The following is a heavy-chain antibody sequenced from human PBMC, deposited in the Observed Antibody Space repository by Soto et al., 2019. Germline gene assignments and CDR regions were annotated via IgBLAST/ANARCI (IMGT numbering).Heavy chain of an antibody. Sequence: SVEVSCKESGGSFSSYASSWVRQAKGQGLEWMGGIIPNFGTANFAQKFQGRVTITADKSTSTAYMELSSLRSEDTAVYYCARARSGYSYGPYYYGMDVWGQGTTVTVAS. CDR1: GGSFSSYA. J-gene: IGHJ6*02. CDR3: ARARSGYSYGPYYYGMDV. D-gene: IGHD5-18*01. CDR2: IIPNFGTA. V-gene: IGHV1-69*06.